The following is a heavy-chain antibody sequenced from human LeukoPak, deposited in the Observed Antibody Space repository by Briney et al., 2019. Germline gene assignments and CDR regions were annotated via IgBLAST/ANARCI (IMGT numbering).Heavy chain of an antibody. CDR3: ARGELLLPLVD. V-gene: IGHV4-34*01. Sequence: SSETLSLTCAVYGGSFSGYYWSWIRQPPGKGLEWIGSIYYSGSTYYNPSLKSRVTISVDTSKNQFSLKLSSVTAADTAVYYCARGELLLPLVDRGQGTLVTVSS. J-gene: IGHJ4*02. CDR2: IYYSGST. CDR1: GGSFSGYY. D-gene: IGHD1-26*01.